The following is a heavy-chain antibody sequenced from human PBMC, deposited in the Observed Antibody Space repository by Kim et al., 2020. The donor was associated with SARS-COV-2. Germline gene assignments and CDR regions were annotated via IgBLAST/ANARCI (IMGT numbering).Heavy chain of an antibody. J-gene: IGHJ4*02. D-gene: IGHD1-1*01. CDR1: GGSISSYY. CDR2: IYYSGST. V-gene: IGHV4-59*08. Sequence: SETLSLTCTVSGGSISSYYWSWIRQPPGKGLEWIGYIYYSGSTNYNPSLKSRVTISVDTSKNQFSLKPSSVTAADTAVYYCAGTDPKEPSYYFDYWGQGTLVTVSS. CDR3: AGTDPKEPSYYFDY.